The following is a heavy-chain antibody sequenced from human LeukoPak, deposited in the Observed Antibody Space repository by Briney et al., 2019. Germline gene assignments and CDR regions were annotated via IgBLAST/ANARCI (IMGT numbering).Heavy chain of an antibody. V-gene: IGHV1-69*04. Sequence: ASVKLSCKASGGTFSSYAISWVRQAPGQGLEWMGRIIPIFGIANYAQKFQGRVTITADKSTSTAYMELSSLRSEDTAVYYCAREGDAFDIWGQGTMVTVSS. CDR2: IIPIFGIA. CDR3: AREGDAFDI. CDR1: GGTFSSYA. J-gene: IGHJ3*02.